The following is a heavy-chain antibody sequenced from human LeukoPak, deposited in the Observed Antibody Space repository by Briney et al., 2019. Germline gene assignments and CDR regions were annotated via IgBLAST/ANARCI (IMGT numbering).Heavy chain of an antibody. J-gene: IGHJ6*03. D-gene: IGHD2-15*01. V-gene: IGHV4-38-2*02. CDR1: GYSISSGYF. CDR3: ARFPGSAEYRHYYYMDV. Sequence: SETLSLTCSVSGYSISSGYFWGWIRQPPGKGLEWIGNIYHSGSTFYNPSLKSRVTVSVDTSKNQFSLKLSSVTAADTAVYYCARFPGSAEYRHYYYMDVWGKGTTVTVSS. CDR2: IYHSGST.